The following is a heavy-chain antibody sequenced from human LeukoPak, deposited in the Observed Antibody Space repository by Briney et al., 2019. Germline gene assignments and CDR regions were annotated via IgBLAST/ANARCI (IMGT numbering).Heavy chain of an antibody. D-gene: IGHD6-19*01. CDR3: AREPAARGGRSIAVADDAFDI. V-gene: IGHV3-74*01. Sequence: PGGSLRLSCAASGFTFSSYWMHWVRHAPGKGLVWVSRINSDGSSTSYADSVKGRFTISRDNAKNTLYLQMNSLRAEDTAVYYCAREPAARGGRSIAVADDAFDIWGQGTMVTVSS. J-gene: IGHJ3*02. CDR1: GFTFSSYW. CDR2: INSDGSST.